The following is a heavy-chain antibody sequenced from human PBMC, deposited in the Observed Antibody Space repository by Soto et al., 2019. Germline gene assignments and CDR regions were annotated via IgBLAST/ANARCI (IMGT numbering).Heavy chain of an antibody. CDR3: ARCIQGDYYYGMDV. V-gene: IGHV1-18*01. CDR1: GYTFYSHS. D-gene: IGHD5-18*01. CDR2: INADYGDT. J-gene: IGHJ6*02. Sequence: QAQLVQSGAEVRKPGASVKVSCKASGYTFYSHSISWVRQAPGQGLEWMGRINADYGDTQYSQKFRGTVTMTTDTYTTTVYMELTNLRSDDTAVYYCARCIQGDYYYGMDVWGQGTTVTVSS.